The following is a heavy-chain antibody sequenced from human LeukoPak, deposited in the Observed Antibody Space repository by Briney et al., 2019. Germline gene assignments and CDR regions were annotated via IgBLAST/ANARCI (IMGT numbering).Heavy chain of an antibody. CDR3: ARGGYCSGGSCYSDKYFQH. V-gene: IGHV1-18*01. D-gene: IGHD2-15*01. J-gene: IGHJ1*01. CDR2: ISVYNGNT. CDR1: GFTFTSYG. Sequence: ASVKVSCKASGFTFTSYGISWVRQAPGQGLEWMGWISVYNGNTNYAQKLQGRVTMTTDTSTSTAYMELRSLRSDDTAVYYCARGGYCSGGSCYSDKYFQHWGQGTLVTVSS.